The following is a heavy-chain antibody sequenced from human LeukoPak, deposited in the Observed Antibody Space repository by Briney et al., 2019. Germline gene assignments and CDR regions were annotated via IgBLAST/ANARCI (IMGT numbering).Heavy chain of an antibody. J-gene: IGHJ3*02. D-gene: IGHD3-16*01. CDR2: IHYSGST. Sequence: SETLSLTCTVSGGSISSYYWSWIRQPPGKGLESIGYIHYSGSTNYNPSLKSRVTISVDTSKNQFSLKLSSVTAADTAVYYCAKDLLVWGNDAFDIWGQGTMVTVSS. CDR1: GGSISSYY. CDR3: AKDLLVWGNDAFDI. V-gene: IGHV4-59*01.